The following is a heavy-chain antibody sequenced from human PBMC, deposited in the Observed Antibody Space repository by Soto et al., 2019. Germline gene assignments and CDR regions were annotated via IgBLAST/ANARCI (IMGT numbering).Heavy chain of an antibody. CDR3: AKDVIAVAATNYYGMDV. Sequence: PGGSLRLSCAASGFTFSSYAMSWVRQAPGKGLEWVSAISGSGGSTYYADSVKGRFTISRDNSKNTLYLQMNSLRAEDTAVYYCAKDVIAVAATNYYGMDVWGQGTTVTVSS. CDR2: ISGSGGST. D-gene: IGHD6-19*01. CDR1: GFTFSSYA. J-gene: IGHJ6*02. V-gene: IGHV3-23*01.